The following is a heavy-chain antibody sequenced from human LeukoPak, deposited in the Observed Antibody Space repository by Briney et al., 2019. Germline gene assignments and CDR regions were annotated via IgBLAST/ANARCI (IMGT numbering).Heavy chain of an antibody. CDR3: ARDLMSAAGTTGEGWFDP. J-gene: IGHJ5*02. Sequence: ASVKVSCKASGYTFTSYYMHWVRQAPGQGLEWMGIINPSGGSTSYAQKFQGRVTMTRDTSTSTVYMELSSLRSEDTAVYYCARDLMSAAGTTGEGWFDPWGQGTLVTVSS. D-gene: IGHD6-13*01. CDR1: GYTFTSYY. V-gene: IGHV1-46*01. CDR2: INPSGGST.